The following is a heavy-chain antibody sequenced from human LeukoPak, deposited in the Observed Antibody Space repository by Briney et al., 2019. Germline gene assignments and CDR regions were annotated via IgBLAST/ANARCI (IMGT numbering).Heavy chain of an antibody. V-gene: IGHV3-21*01. CDR2: ISSSSSYI. D-gene: IGHD5-18*01. CDR1: GFTFSIDS. J-gene: IGHJ4*02. CDR3: ASLGYSYGYSYY. Sequence: GGSLRLSCAASGFTFSIDSMNWVRQAPGKGLEWVSSISSSSSYIYYADSVKGRFTISRDNAKNSLYLQMNSLRAEDTAVYYCASLGYSYGYSYYWGQGTLVTVSS.